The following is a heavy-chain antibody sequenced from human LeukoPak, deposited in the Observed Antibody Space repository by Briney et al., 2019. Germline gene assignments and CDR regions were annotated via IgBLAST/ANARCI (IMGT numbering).Heavy chain of an antibody. CDR1: GGSISSGGYY. J-gene: IGHJ5*02. D-gene: IGHD2-15*01. Sequence: SETLSLTCTVSGGSISSGGYYWSWIRQHTGQGLEWVGYIYYSGTNYYNPSLESRVTISVDTSKNQFSLKLSSLTAADTAMYYCARSYAVVAGLANWFDPWGQGTLVTVSA. V-gene: IGHV4-31*03. CDR3: ARSYAVVAGLANWFDP. CDR2: IYYSGTN.